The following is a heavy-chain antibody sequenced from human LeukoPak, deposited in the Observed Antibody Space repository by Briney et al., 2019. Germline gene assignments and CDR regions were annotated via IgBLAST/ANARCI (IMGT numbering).Heavy chain of an antibody. CDR1: GGSISSYY. D-gene: IGHD3-10*01. CDR3: ARDKRLWFGEAHLTYYYYGMDV. Sequence: SETLSLTCTVSGGSISSYYWSWIRQPAGKGLEWIGRIYTSGSTNYNPSLKRRVTMSVDTSKNQFSLKRSSVTAADTAVYYCARDKRLWFGEAHLTYYYYGMDVWGQGTTVTVSS. V-gene: IGHV4-4*07. CDR2: IYTSGST. J-gene: IGHJ6*02.